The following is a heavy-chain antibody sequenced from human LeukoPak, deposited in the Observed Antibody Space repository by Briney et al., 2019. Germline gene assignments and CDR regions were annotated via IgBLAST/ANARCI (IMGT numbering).Heavy chain of an antibody. V-gene: IGHV3-11*04. CDR1: GGSISSYY. CDR3: ARDPALARSHYFDY. CDR2: ISSSGSTI. Sequence: LSLTCTVSGGSISSYYWSWVRQAPGKGLEWVSYISSSGSTIYYADSVKGRFTISRDNAKNSLYLQMNSLRAEDTAVYYCARDPALARSHYFDYWGQGTLVTVSS. J-gene: IGHJ4*02.